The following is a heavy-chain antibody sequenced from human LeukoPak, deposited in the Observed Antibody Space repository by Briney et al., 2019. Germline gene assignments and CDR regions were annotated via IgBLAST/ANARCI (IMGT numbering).Heavy chain of an antibody. V-gene: IGHV3-53*01. Sequence: PAGSLRLSCAASGFTGSNNYMSWVRQAPGKGLEWVSAIHSSGGTYYADSVKGRFTISRDTSKNTLYLQINSLRVEDTAVYYCIVFGDSNHWGQGTLVTVSS. CDR2: IHSSGGT. J-gene: IGHJ5*02. CDR1: GFTGSNNY. D-gene: IGHD4-17*01. CDR3: IVFGDSNH.